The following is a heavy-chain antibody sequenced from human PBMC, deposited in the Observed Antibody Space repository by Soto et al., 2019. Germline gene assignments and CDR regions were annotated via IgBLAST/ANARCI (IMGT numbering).Heavy chain of an antibody. V-gene: IGHV4-31*03. CDR1: GGSISSGGYY. CDR2: IYCSGST. CDR3: ARGEYSTSWNFQL. J-gene: IGHJ1*01. D-gene: IGHD2-2*01. Sequence: SETLSLTCPVSGGSISSGGYYLIFLPQRPGKVLEWIGYIYCSGSTYYNPSLKSRVTISVDTSKNQLSLNLNSVTAADAAVYYCARGEYSTSWNFQLWGQGTLVTVSS.